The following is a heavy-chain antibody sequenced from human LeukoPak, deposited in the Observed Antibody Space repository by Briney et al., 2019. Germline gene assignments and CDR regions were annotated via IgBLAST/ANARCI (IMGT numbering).Heavy chain of an antibody. J-gene: IGHJ3*02. CDR1: GYTFTGYN. Sequence: ASVKVSCKASGYTFTGYNVHWVRQAPGQGLEWMGRINLNSGDTDFAQNFQDRVTLTRATSVTTAFMELSCLRFDDTALYYCASPFQSASDTFDIWGQGTMVTVSS. CDR2: INLNSGDT. D-gene: IGHD3-16*01. CDR3: ASPFQSASDTFDI. V-gene: IGHV1-2*06.